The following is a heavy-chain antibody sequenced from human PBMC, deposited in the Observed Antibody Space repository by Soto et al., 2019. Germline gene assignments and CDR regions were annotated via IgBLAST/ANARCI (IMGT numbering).Heavy chain of an antibody. CDR3: ATGGSKRVRGAIVEVFHLEF. J-gene: IGHJ4*02. D-gene: IGHD3-10*01. CDR2: IHTGGKT. Sequence: ELQLVESGGGLIQPGGSLRLSCGASGFTVTRNYMTWVRLAPGKGLECVSTIHTGGKTFYTDSVKGRFTVSRDASKNTVDLQMNTLSVEDTAVYYCATGGSKRVRGAIVEVFHLEFWGRGTVVTVSS. CDR1: GFTVTRNY. V-gene: IGHV3-53*02.